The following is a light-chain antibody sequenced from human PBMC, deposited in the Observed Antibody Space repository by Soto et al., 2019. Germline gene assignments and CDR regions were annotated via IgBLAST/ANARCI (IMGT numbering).Light chain of an antibody. CDR3: QPANNVPCT. V-gene: IGKV1-12*01. Sequence: DIQMTQSPSSVSASLGDRVTITCRARQGISSWLAWYQQNPGNAPNLLIYAASPLQSGVPSRRSGSGSGTVFTLTHRSLRPEDFASYYCQPANNVPCTFGYGTKVDI. J-gene: IGKJ3*01. CDR2: AAS. CDR1: QGISSW.